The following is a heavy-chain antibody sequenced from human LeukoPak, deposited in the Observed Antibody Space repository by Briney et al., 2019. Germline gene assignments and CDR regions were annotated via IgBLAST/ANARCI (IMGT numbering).Heavy chain of an antibody. CDR2: ISKDGDYE. Sequence: AGGSLRLSCAASGITFSNYEFHWVRQAPGKGPQWVAVISKDGDYEYSIDSEKGRFTISRDNSKNTLYLQMNSLRAEDTAVYYCAKADGSWTYDPWGQGTLVTVSS. CDR3: AKADGSWTYDP. D-gene: IGHD5-24*01. CDR1: GITFSNYE. V-gene: IGHV3-30*18. J-gene: IGHJ5*02.